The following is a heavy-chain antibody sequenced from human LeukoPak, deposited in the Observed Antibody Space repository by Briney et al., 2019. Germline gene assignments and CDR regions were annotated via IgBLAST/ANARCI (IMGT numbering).Heavy chain of an antibody. CDR1: GGSISSSSYY. V-gene: IGHV4-39*01. CDR3: ARRYDWNYVYFDY. J-gene: IGHJ4*02. Sequence: SETLSLTCTVSGGSISSSSYYWDWIRQPPGKGLEWIGSIYYSGSTYYNPSLKRRVTIYVDTTENQFSLKLSSVTAADTAVYYCARRYDWNYVYFDYWGQGTLVTVSS. D-gene: IGHD1-7*01. CDR2: IYYSGST.